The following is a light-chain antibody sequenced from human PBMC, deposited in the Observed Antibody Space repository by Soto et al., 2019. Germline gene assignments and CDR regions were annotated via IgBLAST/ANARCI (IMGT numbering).Light chain of an antibody. CDR1: QSVSSY. V-gene: IGKV3-11*01. CDR2: DAS. J-gene: IGKJ4*01. Sequence: EIVLTQSPATLSLSPGERATLSCRASQSVSSYLAWYQQKPGQAPRLLIYDASNSATGIPARFSGSQSGTDFTLTISSLEPEDFAVYYCQQRSNWPLTFGGGTKLEIK. CDR3: QQRSNWPLT.